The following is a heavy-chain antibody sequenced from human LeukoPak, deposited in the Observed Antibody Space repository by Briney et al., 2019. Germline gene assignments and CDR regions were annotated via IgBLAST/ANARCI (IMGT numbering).Heavy chain of an antibody. CDR1: GFTFSSYA. J-gene: IGHJ4*02. Sequence: GGSLRLSCAASGFTFSSYAMSWVRQAPGKGLEWVSAISGSGGSTYYADSVKGRFTISRDNSNNTLYLQMNSLRAEDTAVYYCAKHYGSGRYYFDYWGQGALVTVSS. CDR3: AKHYGSGRYYFDY. D-gene: IGHD3-10*01. CDR2: ISGSGGST. V-gene: IGHV3-23*01.